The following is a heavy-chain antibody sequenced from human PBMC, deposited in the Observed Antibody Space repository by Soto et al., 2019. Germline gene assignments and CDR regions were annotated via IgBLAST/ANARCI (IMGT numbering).Heavy chain of an antibody. CDR3: AREGSGGPGSGSYSGAVYFDY. J-gene: IGHJ4*02. D-gene: IGHD1-26*01. CDR2: TYYRSKWYN. CDR1: GDSVSSNSAA. Sequence: SQTLSLTCAISGDSVSSNSAAWNWIRQSPSRGLEWLGRTYYRSKWYNDYAVSVKSRITINPGTSKNQFSLQLNSVTPEDTAVYYCAREGSGGPGSGSYSGAVYFDYWGQGTLVTVSS. V-gene: IGHV6-1*01.